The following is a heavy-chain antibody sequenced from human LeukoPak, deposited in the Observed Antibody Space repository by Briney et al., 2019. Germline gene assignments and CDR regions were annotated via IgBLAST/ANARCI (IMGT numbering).Heavy chain of an antibody. J-gene: IGHJ4*02. CDR2: ISGSGGST. D-gene: IGHD3-22*01. V-gene: IGHV3-23*01. CDR3: AKSSYYDASGYYREYYFDS. Sequence: GGSLRLSCAASGFTFSSYAMSWVRQAPGKGLEWVSAISGSGGSTYYADSVKGRFTISRDKTKNTLYLQMNSLRAEDTAVYYCAKSSYYDASGYYREYYFDSWGQGTLVTVSS. CDR1: GFTFSSYA.